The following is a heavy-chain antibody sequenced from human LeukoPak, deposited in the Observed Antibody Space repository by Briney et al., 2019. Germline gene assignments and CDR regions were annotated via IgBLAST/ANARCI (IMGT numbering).Heavy chain of an antibody. D-gene: IGHD1-1*01. J-gene: IGHJ4*02. CDR3: ARDGKWNRRFDY. Sequence: PSQTLSLTCTVSGGPISSGGYYWSWIRQHPGKGLEWIGYIYYSGSTYYNPSLKSRVTISVDTSKNQFSLKLSSVTAADTAVYYCARDGKWNRRFDYWGQGTLVTVSS. CDR2: IYYSGST. V-gene: IGHV4-31*03. CDR1: GGPISSGGYY.